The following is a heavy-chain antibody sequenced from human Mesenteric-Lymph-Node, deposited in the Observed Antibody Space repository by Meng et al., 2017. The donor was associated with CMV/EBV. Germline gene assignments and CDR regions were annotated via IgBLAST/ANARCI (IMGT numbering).Heavy chain of an antibody. CDR3: ARAPIVMDV. J-gene: IGHJ6*02. CDR2: IYSSGST. V-gene: IGHV4-59*12. Sequence: SETLSLTCTVSGGSISSYYWSWIRQPPGKGLEWIGYIYSSGSTKYNPSLKGRVTISVDTSKNQFSLKLSSVTAADTAVYYCARAPIVMDVWGQGTTVTVSS. CDR1: GGSISSYY. D-gene: IGHD2-15*01.